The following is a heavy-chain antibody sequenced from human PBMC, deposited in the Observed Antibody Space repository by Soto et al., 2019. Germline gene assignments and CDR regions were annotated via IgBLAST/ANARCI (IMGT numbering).Heavy chain of an antibody. Sequence: SETLSLTCTVSGGSISSYYWSWIRQPPGKGLEWIGYIYYSGSTNYNPSLKSRVTISVDTSKNQFSLKLSSVTAADTAVYYCARDSRVGYSGYDYYYYYYMDVWGKGTTVTVSS. V-gene: IGHV4-59*01. CDR1: GGSISSYY. J-gene: IGHJ6*03. D-gene: IGHD5-12*01. CDR3: ARDSRVGYSGYDYYYYYYMDV. CDR2: IYYSGST.